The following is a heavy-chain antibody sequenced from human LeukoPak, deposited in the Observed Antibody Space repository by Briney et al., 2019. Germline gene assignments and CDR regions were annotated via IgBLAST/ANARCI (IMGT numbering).Heavy chain of an antibody. Sequence: GGSLRLSCAASGFTVSSNYMSWVRQAPGKGLEWVSVIYSGGSTYYADSVKGRFTISRDNSKNTLYLQMNSLRAEDTAVYYCARQTATEYYYDSSGLTHSGYYYYMDVWGKGTTVTISS. CDR2: IYSGGST. D-gene: IGHD3-22*01. CDR3: ARQTATEYYYDSSGLTHSGYYYYMDV. V-gene: IGHV3-66*04. CDR1: GFTVSSNY. J-gene: IGHJ6*03.